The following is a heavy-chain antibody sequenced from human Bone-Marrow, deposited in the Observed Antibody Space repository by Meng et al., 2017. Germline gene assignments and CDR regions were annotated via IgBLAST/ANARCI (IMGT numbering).Heavy chain of an antibody. J-gene: IGHJ3*02. V-gene: IGHV1-18*01. CDR3: ARAPSRITMVFLHAFDI. Sequence: ASVKVSCKASGYTFTRYGISWVRQAPGQGLEWMGWISAYNGNTNYAQKLQGRVTMTTDTSTSTAYMELRSLRSDDTAVYYCARAPSRITMVFLHAFDIWGQGTMVTVSS. CDR1: GYTFTRYG. CDR2: ISAYNGNT. D-gene: IGHD3-10*01.